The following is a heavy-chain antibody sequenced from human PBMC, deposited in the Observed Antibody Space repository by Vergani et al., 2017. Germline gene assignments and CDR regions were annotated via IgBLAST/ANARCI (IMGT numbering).Heavy chain of an antibody. Sequence: EVQMVESGGGLVKPGGSLRLSCAASGFVFSESPIHWVRQAPGKGLEWVSYISSSSSTIYYADSVKGRFTISRDNAKNSLYLQMNSLRAEDTAVYYCARQLDYRYYYGMDVWGQGTTVTVSS. CDR1: GFVFSESP. CDR2: ISSSSSTI. D-gene: IGHD4/OR15-4a*01. V-gene: IGHV3-48*01. J-gene: IGHJ6*02. CDR3: ARQLDYRYYYGMDV.